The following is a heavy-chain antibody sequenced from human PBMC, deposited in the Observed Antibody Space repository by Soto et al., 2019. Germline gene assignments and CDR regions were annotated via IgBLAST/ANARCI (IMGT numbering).Heavy chain of an antibody. CDR3: AKDRTSGTAPGDALGI. Sequence: EMHLLESGGGLVQPGGSLKLSCAASAFTFSSYDMTWVRQAPGKGLEWVSSISRSGRSTYYADSVKGRFTISRDNSKNTLHVQLNSLRAEDTAVYYCAKDRTSGTAPGDALGIWGQGTKVTVSS. V-gene: IGHV3-23*01. J-gene: IGHJ3*02. CDR1: AFTFSSYD. D-gene: IGHD1-1*01. CDR2: ISRSGRST.